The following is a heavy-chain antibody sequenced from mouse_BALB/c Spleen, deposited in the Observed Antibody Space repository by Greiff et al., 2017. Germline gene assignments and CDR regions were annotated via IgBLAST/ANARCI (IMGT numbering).Heavy chain of an antibody. V-gene: IGHV1S41*01. CDR2: IAPGSGST. Sequence: DLVKPGASVKLSCKASGYTFTSYWINWIKQRPGQGLEWIGRIAPGSGSTYYNEMFKGKATLTVDTSSSTAYIQLSSLSSEDSAVYFCARSYGSSYGAWFAYWGQGTLVTVSA. CDR1: GYTFTSYW. CDR3: ARSYGSSYGAWFAY. J-gene: IGHJ3*01. D-gene: IGHD1-1*01.